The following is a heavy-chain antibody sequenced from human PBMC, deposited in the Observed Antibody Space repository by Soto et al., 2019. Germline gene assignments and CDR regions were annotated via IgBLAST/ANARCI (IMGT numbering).Heavy chain of an antibody. J-gene: IGHJ5*02. Sequence: PSETLSLTCTVSGGSISSSSYYWGWIRQPPGKGLEWIGSIYYSGSTYYNPSLKSRVTISVDTSKNQFSLKLSSVTAADTAVYYCARQIVVVTSNWFDPWGQGTLVTVS. CDR2: IYYSGST. D-gene: IGHD2-21*02. V-gene: IGHV4-39*01. CDR3: ARQIVVVTSNWFDP. CDR1: GGSISSSSYY.